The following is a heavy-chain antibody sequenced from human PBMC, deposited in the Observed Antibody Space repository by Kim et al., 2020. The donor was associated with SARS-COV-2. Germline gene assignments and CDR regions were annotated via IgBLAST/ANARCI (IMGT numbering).Heavy chain of an antibody. CDR1: GFTFSSYA. V-gene: IGHV3-30-3*01. CDR3: ARGESGSYFVAFDY. D-gene: IGHD1-26*01. J-gene: IGHJ4*02. CDR2: ISYDGSNK. Sequence: GGSLRLSCAASGFTFSSYAMHWVRQAPGKGLEWVAVISYDGSNKYYADSVKGRFTISRDNSKNTLYLQMNSLRAEDTAVYYCARGESGSYFVAFDYWGQG.